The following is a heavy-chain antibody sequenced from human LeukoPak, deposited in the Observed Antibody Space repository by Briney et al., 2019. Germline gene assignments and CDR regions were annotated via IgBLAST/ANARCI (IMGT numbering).Heavy chain of an antibody. D-gene: IGHD1-26*01. Sequence: ASETLSLTCAVYGGSFSGYYWSWIRQPPGKGLEWIGEINHSGSTNYNPSLKSRVTISVDTSKNQFSLKLSSVTAADTAVYYCARRKGGATSNHHFDYWGQGTLVTVSS. CDR1: GGSFSGYY. V-gene: IGHV4-34*01. J-gene: IGHJ4*02. CDR3: ARRKGGATSNHHFDY. CDR2: INHSGST.